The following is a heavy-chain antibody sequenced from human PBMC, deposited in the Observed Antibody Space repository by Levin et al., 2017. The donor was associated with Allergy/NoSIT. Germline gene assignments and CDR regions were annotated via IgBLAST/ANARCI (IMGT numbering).Heavy chain of an antibody. CDR2: INPSGGDT. Sequence: ASVKVSCKASGYTFTRNYLHWVRQAPGQGLEWMGVINPSGGDTNYAQNLQDRVTMTRDSSTGTVYMELSSLRPEDTAVYYCTRDFLPLSAPVGGHWFDSWGQGTLVTVSS. CDR1: GYTFTRNY. V-gene: IGHV1-46*03. J-gene: IGHJ5*01. CDR3: TRDFLPLSAPVGGHWFDS. D-gene: IGHD2-15*01.